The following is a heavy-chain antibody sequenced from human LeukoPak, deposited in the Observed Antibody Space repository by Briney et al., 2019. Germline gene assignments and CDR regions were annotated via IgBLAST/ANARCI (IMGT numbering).Heavy chain of an antibody. J-gene: IGHJ6*03. CDR1: GGSISSSNW. V-gene: IGHV4-4*02. CDR3: ARRNLGRAYSSSVYMDV. Sequence: SGTLSLTCAVSGGSISSSNWWSWVRQPPGKGLEWIGEIYHSGSTNYNPSLKSRVTISVDKSKNQFSLKLSSVTAADTAVYYCARRNLGRAYSSSVYMDVWGKGTTVTVSS. CDR2: IYHSGST. D-gene: IGHD6-6*01.